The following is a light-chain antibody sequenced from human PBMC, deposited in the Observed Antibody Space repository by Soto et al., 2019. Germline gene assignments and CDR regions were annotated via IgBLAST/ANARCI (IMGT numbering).Light chain of an antibody. Sequence: QSALTQPASVSGARGQSITISCTGTSSDVAIYNHVSWYQHHPGKAPKLIIYELTNRPSGVPDRFSGSRSGSTASLTISGLQAEDDAAYYCCFLGGNSYVSGTGTKLPVL. J-gene: IGLJ1*01. CDR1: SSDVAIYNH. CDR2: ELT. CDR3: CFLGGNSYV. V-gene: IGLV2-14*01.